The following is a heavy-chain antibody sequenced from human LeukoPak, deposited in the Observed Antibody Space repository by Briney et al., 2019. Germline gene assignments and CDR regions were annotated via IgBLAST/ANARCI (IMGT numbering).Heavy chain of an antibody. CDR3: AKNRVGTAIDAFDI. V-gene: IGHV3-30*02. CDR1: GFTFSSYG. J-gene: IGHJ3*02. CDR2: IRYDGSNK. Sequence: RGSLRLSCAASGFTFSSYGMHWVRQAPGRGLEWVAFIRYDGSNKYYADSVKGRFTISRDNSKNTLYLQMNSLRAEDTAVYYCAKNRVGTAIDAFDIWGQGTMVTVSS. D-gene: IGHD1-14*01.